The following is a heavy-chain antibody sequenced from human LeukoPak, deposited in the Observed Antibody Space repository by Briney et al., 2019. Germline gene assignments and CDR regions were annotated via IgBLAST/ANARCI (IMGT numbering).Heavy chain of an antibody. CDR2: IYYSRTT. CDR3: ARLYSSSWYFDY. J-gene: IGHJ4*02. V-gene: IGHV4-30-4*01. D-gene: IGHD6-13*01. CDR1: GGSISSGDYY. Sequence: PSQTLSLTCTVSGGSISSGDYYWSWIRQPPGKGLEWIGYIYYSRTTYYNPSLKSRLTISVDTSKNQFSLKVTSVTAADTAVYYCARLYSSSWYFDYWGQGSLVTVCS.